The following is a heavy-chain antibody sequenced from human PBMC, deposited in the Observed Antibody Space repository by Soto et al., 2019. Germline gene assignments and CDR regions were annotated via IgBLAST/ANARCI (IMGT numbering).Heavy chain of an antibody. CDR3: AKARYCSSTSCYLFSLAS. Sequence: SVKVSCKASGGTFSSYAISWVRQAPGQGLEWMGGIIPIFGTANYAQKFQGRVTITADESTSTAYMELSSLRSEDTAVYYCAKARYCSSTSCYLFSLASWGQGTMVTVSS. D-gene: IGHD2-2*01. J-gene: IGHJ3*01. CDR1: GGTFSSYA. CDR2: IIPIFGTA. V-gene: IGHV1-69*13.